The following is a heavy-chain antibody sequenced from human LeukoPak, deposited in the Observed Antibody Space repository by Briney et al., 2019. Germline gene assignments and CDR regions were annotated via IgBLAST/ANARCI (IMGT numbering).Heavy chain of an antibody. CDR1: GYTFTGYY. CDR2: INPNSGGT. Sequence: ASVKVSCKASGYTFTGYYMHWVRQAPGQGLEWMGWINPNSGGTNYAQKFQGRVTMTRDTSISTAYMELSRLRSDDTAVYYCARNYGGLYYYGMDVWGQGTTVTVSS. J-gene: IGHJ6*02. CDR3: ARNYGGLYYYGMDV. V-gene: IGHV1-2*02. D-gene: IGHD4-23*01.